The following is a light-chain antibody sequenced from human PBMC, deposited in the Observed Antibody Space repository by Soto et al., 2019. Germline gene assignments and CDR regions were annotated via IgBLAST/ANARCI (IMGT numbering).Light chain of an antibody. CDR3: QPYSSYSRT. CDR1: QSVSCW. CDR2: KPS. Sequence: DIQMTQSPSTLSASVGDRVTITCPASQSVSCWLAWYQQKPGKAPNFLIYKPSNLESVFPSRFSGRGSGTELTLTVRSLQPDDFASYYCQPYSSYSRTFGPRTKVDIK. J-gene: IGKJ3*01. V-gene: IGKV1-5*03.